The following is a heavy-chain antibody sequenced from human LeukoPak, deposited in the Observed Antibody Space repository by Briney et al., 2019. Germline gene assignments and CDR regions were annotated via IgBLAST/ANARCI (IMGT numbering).Heavy chain of an antibody. CDR1: GYTFTSYY. D-gene: IGHD2/OR15-2a*01. CDR2: INPSGGST. V-gene: IGHV1-46*01. CDR3: AKDGTSYYYIYY. J-gene: IGHJ4*02. Sequence: ASVKVSCKASGYTFTSYYMHWVRQAPGQGLEWMGIINPSGGSTSYAQKFQGRVTMTRDMSTSTVYMELSSLRSEDTAVYYCAKDGTSYYYIYYWGQGTLVTVSS.